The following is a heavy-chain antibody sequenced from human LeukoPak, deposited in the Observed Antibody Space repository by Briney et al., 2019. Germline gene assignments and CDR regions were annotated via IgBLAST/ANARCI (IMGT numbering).Heavy chain of an antibody. CDR1: GYTFTSYY. CDR3: AGDITVAGSDY. Sequence: ASVKVSCKASGYTFTSYYMHWVRQAPGQGLEWMGRINPNSGGTNYAQKFQGRVTMTRDTSISTAYMELSRLRSDDTAVYYCAGDITVAGSDYWGQGTLVAVSS. J-gene: IGHJ4*02. CDR2: INPNSGGT. V-gene: IGHV1-2*06. D-gene: IGHD6-19*01.